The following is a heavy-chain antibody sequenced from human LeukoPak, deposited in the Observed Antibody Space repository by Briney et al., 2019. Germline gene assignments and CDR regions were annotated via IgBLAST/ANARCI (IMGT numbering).Heavy chain of an antibody. CDR3: AKRGVRGSYYFDH. CDR1: GFTFSSYA. Sequence: GGSLRLSCAASGFTFSSYAMSWVRQAPGKGLEWVSAISGSGGSTYYADSVKGRFTISRDNSKNTLYLQMNSLRAEDTAVYHCAKRGVRGSYYFDHWGQGTLVTVSS. D-gene: IGHD3-10*01. CDR2: ISGSGGST. V-gene: IGHV3-23*01. J-gene: IGHJ4*02.